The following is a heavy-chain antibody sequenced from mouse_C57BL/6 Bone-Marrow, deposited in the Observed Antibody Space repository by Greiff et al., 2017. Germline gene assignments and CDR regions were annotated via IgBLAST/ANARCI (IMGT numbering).Heavy chain of an antibody. CDR3: ARKRYYYGSSFDWYFDV. V-gene: IGHV8-8*01. D-gene: IGHD1-1*01. CDR2: ICWDDDK. CDR1: GFSLSTFGMG. J-gene: IGHJ1*03. Sequence: QVTLKVSGPGILQPSQTLSLTCSFSGFSLSTFGMGVGWIRQPSGKGLEWLAHICWDDDKYYNPALKSRLTISKDTSKNQVFLKIANVDTADTATYYCARKRYYYGSSFDWYFDVWGTGTTVTVSS.